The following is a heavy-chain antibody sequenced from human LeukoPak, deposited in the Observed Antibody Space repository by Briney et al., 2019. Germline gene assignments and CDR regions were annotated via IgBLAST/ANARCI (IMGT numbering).Heavy chain of an antibody. J-gene: IGHJ4*02. Sequence: SETLSLTCAVHGGSFSGYYWSWIRQPPGKGLEWIGEINHSGDTNYNPSLKSRVTISVDTSKDQFSLKLNSVTAADTAVYYCARLEAAEGGFDYWGQGTLVTVSS. D-gene: IGHD6-13*01. CDR1: GGSFSGYY. CDR3: ARLEAAEGGFDY. V-gene: IGHV4-34*01. CDR2: INHSGDT.